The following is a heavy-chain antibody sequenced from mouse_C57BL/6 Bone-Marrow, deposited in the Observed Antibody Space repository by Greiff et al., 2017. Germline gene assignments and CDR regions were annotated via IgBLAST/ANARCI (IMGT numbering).Heavy chain of an antibody. V-gene: IGHV1-64*01. CDR2: IHPNSGST. CDR1: GYTFTSYW. J-gene: IGHJ4*01. D-gene: IGHD2-4*01. CDR3: ARGGAIYYDYGYAMDY. Sequence: QVQLQQPGAELVKPGASVKLSCKASGYTFTSYWMHWVKQRPGQGLEWIGMIHPNSGSTNYNEKFKSKATLTVAKSTSTAYMQLSSLTSGDSAVYYCARGGAIYYDYGYAMDYWGQGTSGTVSS.